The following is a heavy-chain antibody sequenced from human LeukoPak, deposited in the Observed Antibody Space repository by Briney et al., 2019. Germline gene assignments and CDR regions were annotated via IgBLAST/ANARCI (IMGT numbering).Heavy chain of an antibody. CDR1: GFTFSSSW. J-gene: IGHJ6*04. Sequence: GGSLRLPCAASGFTFSSSWMSWVRQAPGKGLEWVANIKHDGTEKYCVDSVKGRFTISRDNAKNSLYLQMNSLRAEDTAVYYCAELGITMIGGVWGKGTTVTISS. V-gene: IGHV3-7*01. CDR2: IKHDGTEK. D-gene: IGHD3-10*02. CDR3: AELGITMIGGV.